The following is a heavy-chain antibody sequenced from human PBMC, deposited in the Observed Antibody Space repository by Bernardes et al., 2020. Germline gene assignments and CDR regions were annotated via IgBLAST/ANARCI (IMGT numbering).Heavy chain of an antibody. Sequence: SEPLSLTCTVSGCSISSSSYYWGWIRQPPGTWLEWIASIYYSGNTYYNPSLKSRVTISVDTSKNQFSLKLSSVTAADTAVYYCASEYSSGNVFDYWGQGTLVTVSS. J-gene: IGHJ4*02. CDR3: ASEYSSGNVFDY. CDR2: IYYSGNT. D-gene: IGHD6-19*01. V-gene: IGHV4-39*01. CDR1: GCSISSSSYY.